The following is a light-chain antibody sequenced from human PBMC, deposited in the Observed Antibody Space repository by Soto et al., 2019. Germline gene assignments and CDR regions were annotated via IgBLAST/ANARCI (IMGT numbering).Light chain of an antibody. Sequence: ENLLTQSPGTLSLSPGEGATLSCRSSQSVRSNYLAWYHQRPGQAPRVLIYAASSGAADIPDRFSGSGSRTDFTLTINRLEPEDAAVYYWQQYDYSPRTLGQGTKVDIK. V-gene: IGKV3-20*01. J-gene: IGKJ1*01. CDR2: AAS. CDR3: QQYDYSPRT. CDR1: QSVRSNY.